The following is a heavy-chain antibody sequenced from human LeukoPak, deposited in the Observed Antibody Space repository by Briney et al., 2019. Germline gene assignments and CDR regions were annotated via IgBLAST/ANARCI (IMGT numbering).Heavy chain of an antibody. D-gene: IGHD1-14*01. CDR1: GFTFSNAW. CDR2: IKSKGDGGTT. CDR3: TTGGIDRGITRHI. V-gene: IGHV3-15*01. Sequence: GGSLRLSCAASGFTFSNAWMTWVRQAPGKGLEWVGRIKSKGDGGTTNYGAPVKGRFSISRDDSKNTVSLQINSLKIGGPAVYYCTTGGIDRGITRHIWGRGTLVTVSS. J-gene: IGHJ4*02.